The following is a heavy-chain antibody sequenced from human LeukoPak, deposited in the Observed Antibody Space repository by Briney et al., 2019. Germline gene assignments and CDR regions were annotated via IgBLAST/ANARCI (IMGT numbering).Heavy chain of an antibody. D-gene: IGHD3-16*01. Sequence: PGGSLRLSCAASGFTVSSNYMSWVRQAPGKGLEWFSVIYSGGSTYYADSVKGRFTISRDNSKNTLYLQMNSLRAEDTAVYYCARLRALCAFDIWGQGTMVTVSS. CDR2: IYSGGST. CDR3: ARLRALCAFDI. V-gene: IGHV3-66*01. J-gene: IGHJ3*02. CDR1: GFTVSSNY.